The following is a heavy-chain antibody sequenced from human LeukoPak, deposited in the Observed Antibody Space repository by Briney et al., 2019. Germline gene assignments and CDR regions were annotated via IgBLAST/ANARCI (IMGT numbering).Heavy chain of an antibody. D-gene: IGHD1-26*01. J-gene: IGHJ5*02. CDR2: IIPILGIA. Sequence: SVKVSCKASGGTFSSYTISWVRQAPGQGLEWMGRIIPILGIANYAQKFQGRVTITADKSTSTAYMELSSLRSEDTAVYYCASIPRVWDREWFDPWGQGTLVTVSS. CDR1: GGTFSSYT. CDR3: ASIPRVWDREWFDP. V-gene: IGHV1-69*02.